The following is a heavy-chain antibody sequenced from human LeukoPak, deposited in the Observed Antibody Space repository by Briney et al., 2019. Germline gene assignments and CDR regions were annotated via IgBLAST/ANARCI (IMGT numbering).Heavy chain of an antibody. Sequence: PGGSLRLSCAASGFTFSNAWMSWVRQAPGKGLERVSGISGSGGSTYYADSVKGRFTISRDNSKNTLFLQMNSLRAEDTAVYYCAKDRGELYYFDYWGQGTLVTVSS. CDR1: GFTFSNAW. CDR3: AKDRGELYYFDY. CDR2: ISGSGGST. D-gene: IGHD2-15*01. J-gene: IGHJ4*02. V-gene: IGHV3-23*01.